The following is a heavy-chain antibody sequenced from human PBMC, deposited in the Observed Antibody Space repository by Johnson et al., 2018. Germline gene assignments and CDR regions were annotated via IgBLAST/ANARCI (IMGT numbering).Heavy chain of an antibody. J-gene: IGHJ6*03. CDR2: ISSGGGTI. CDR3: ARALLSCSCGSCYYYYYMDV. Sequence: EVQLGEAGGGLVQAGGSLRLCCAASRFTFRSYSMNWVRQAPGKGLDWVSSISSGGGTIYYADSVKGRFTIPRDNAKNSLYLQMNSLRAEDTAVYYCARALLSCSCGSCYYYYYMDVWGKGTTVTVSS. V-gene: IGHV3-48*01. D-gene: IGHD2-15*01. CDR1: RFTFRSYS.